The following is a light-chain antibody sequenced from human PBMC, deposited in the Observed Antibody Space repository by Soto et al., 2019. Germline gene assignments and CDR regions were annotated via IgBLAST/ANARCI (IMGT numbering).Light chain of an antibody. CDR2: GTS. V-gene: IGKV3-15*01. CDR3: QQYNNWPYT. Sequence: EIVMTQSPVALSVSPGERAALSCGASQSVARNFAWYQQRPGQAPRVLIYGTSTRATGVPARISGSGSGTDFTLTISSLQSEVFAVYYCQQYNNWPYTFGQGTRLEIK. J-gene: IGKJ2*01. CDR1: QSVARN.